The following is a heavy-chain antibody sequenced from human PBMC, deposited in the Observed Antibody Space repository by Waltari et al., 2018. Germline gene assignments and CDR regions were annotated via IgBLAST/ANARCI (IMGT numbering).Heavy chain of an antibody. J-gene: IGHJ3*02. V-gene: IGHV3-21*01. Sequence: EVQLVESGGGLVKPGGSLRLSCAASGFTFSSYSMNWVRQAPGKGLEWVSSISSSSSYIYYADSVKGRFTISRDNAKNSLYLQMNSLRAEDTAVYYCANTETFYDSKATDAFDIWGQGTMVTVSS. CDR1: GFTFSSYS. CDR3: ANTETFYDSKATDAFDI. D-gene: IGHD3-22*01. CDR2: ISSSSSYI.